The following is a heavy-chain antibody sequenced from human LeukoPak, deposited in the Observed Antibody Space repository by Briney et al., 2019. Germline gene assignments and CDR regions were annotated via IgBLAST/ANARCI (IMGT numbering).Heavy chain of an antibody. CDR3: ATARVNSVGNVWFDP. CDR1: GYTLTELS. Sequence: GASVKVSCKVSGYTLTELSMHWVRQAPGTGLEWVGGFDPEDGETIYAQKFQGRVTMTEETSTDTAYMELSSLRSEDTAVYYCATARVNSVGNVWFDPWGQGTLVTVSS. V-gene: IGHV1-24*01. CDR2: FDPEDGET. J-gene: IGHJ5*02. D-gene: IGHD3-10*01.